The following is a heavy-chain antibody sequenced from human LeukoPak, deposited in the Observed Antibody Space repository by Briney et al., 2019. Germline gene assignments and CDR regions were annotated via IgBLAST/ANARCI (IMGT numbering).Heavy chain of an antibody. CDR1: GFTFTSYS. V-gene: IGHV3-21*01. Sequence: GRSLRLSCAASGFTFTSYSMNWVRQAPGKGLEWVSDISSSSGMIYYADSVKGRFTSSRDNAKNSLYLQMNSLRAEDTAVYYCARTSVTWGYLDYWGQGTLVTVSS. D-gene: IGHD3-22*01. J-gene: IGHJ4*02. CDR3: ARTSVTWGYLDY. CDR2: ISSSSGMI.